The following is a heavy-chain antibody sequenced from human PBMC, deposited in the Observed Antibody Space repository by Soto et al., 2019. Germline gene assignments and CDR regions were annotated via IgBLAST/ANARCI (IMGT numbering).Heavy chain of an antibody. V-gene: IGHV2-5*02. CDR2: IYWDGDR. CDR3: SRLRWVQLRGPKYYIDY. Sequence: GPTLVNPTQTLTLTCTFSGFSLSTGGMGVGWIRQPPGKALEWLALIYWDGDRRYRPSLMSRLTIAKDTSKNQVVLTMTNMDPVDTSTYYCSRLRWVQLRGPKYYIDYWGQGTLVTVSS. D-gene: IGHD5-12*01. CDR1: GFSLSTGGMG. J-gene: IGHJ4*02.